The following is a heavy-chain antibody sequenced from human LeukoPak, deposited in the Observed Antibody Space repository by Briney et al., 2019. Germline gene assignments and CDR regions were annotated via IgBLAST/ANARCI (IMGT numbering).Heavy chain of an antibody. Sequence: PGGSLTLSCAGSGFTLGSYAMSWVRPAPGKGLEWVSAISGNGYNTYYADSVKGRFTISSESSGDTVYLQMHNLRAEDTAVYYCAKGVRLWFAFYFDYWGQGTLVTVSS. CDR2: ISGNGYNT. J-gene: IGHJ4*02. CDR3: AKGVRLWFAFYFDY. V-gene: IGHV3-23*01. D-gene: IGHD3-10*01. CDR1: GFTLGSYA.